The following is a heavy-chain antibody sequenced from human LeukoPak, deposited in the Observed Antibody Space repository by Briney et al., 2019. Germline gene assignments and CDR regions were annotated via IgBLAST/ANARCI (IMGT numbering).Heavy chain of an antibody. D-gene: IGHD6-13*01. CDR3: ARVTGLQLVQGLDY. Sequence: GGSLRLSCAASGFTFSSYSMNWVRQAPGKGLEWVASISSSSSSIYYADSVKGRFTISRDNAKNSLYLQMNSMRAEDTAVYYCARVTGLQLVQGLDYWGQGTLVTVSS. J-gene: IGHJ4*02. CDR2: ISSSSSSI. V-gene: IGHV3-21*01. CDR1: GFTFSSYS.